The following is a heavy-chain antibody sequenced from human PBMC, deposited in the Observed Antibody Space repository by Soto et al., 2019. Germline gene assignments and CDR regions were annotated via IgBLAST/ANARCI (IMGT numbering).Heavy chain of an antibody. J-gene: IGHJ4*02. Sequence: SETLSLTCTVSGGSISSSSYYWGWIRQPPGNGLEWIGCIYYSGSTYYNPSLKSGVTISVDTSKNHFSLKLSSVTAAATAVYYWAILGDEWPPYWGQGTLVTVSS. CDR1: GGSISSSSYY. CDR2: IYYSGST. D-gene: IGHD3-10*01. CDR3: AILGDEWPPY. V-gene: IGHV4-39*01.